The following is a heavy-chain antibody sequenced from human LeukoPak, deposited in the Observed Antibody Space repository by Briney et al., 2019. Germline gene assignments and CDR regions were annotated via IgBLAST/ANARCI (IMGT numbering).Heavy chain of an antibody. CDR1: GYTLTELS. CDR3: ATPLSTGEFVDY. CDR2: FDPEDGET. V-gene: IGHV1-24*01. D-gene: IGHD3-10*01. J-gene: IGHJ4*02. Sequence: ASVKVSCKVSGYTLTELSMHWVRQAPGKGLEWMGGFDPEDGETIYAQKVQGRVTMTEDTSTDTAYMELSSLRSEDTAVYYCATPLSTGEFVDYWGQGTLVTVSS.